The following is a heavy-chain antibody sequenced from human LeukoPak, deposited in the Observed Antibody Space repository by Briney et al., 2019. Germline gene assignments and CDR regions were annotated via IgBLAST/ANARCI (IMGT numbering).Heavy chain of an antibody. J-gene: IGHJ4*02. Sequence: PSETLSLTCGLFGRSIIGYHWNRIRQSPGKGLEWIGEINHRGSANYNPSFKSRVTISLDTSKNQFSLELRSVTAADTAVYYCARDPTTVVSVPYYFDDWGQGTLVTVSS. D-gene: IGHD4-11*01. CDR3: ARDPTTVVSVPYYFDD. CDR2: INHRGSA. CDR1: GRSIIGYH. V-gene: IGHV4-34*01.